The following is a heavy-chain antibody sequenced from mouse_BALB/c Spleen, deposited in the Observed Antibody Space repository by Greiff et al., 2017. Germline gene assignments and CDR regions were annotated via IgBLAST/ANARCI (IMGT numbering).Heavy chain of an antibody. J-gene: IGHJ1*01. CDR3: ARRYGYDGYRYFDV. D-gene: IGHD2-3*01. Sequence: VQLQQPGAELVRPGASVKLSCKASGYTFTSYWINWVKQRPGQGLEWIGNIYPSDSYTNYNQKFKDKATLTVDKSSSTAYMQLSSLTSEDSAVYYCARRYGYDGYRYFDVWGAGTTVTVSS. V-gene: IGHV1-69*02. CDR1: GYTFTSYW. CDR2: IYPSDSYT.